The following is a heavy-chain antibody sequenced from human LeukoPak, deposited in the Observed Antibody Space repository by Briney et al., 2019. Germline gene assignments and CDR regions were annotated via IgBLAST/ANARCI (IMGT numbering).Heavy chain of an antibody. V-gene: IGHV4-31*02. J-gene: IGHJ3*02. CDR3: ARDRRCGYSYGCAFDI. Sequence: LRLSCAASGFTVSSNYMSWIRQHPGKGLEWIGYIYYSGSTYYNPSLKSRVTISVDTSKNQFSLKLSSVTAADTAVYYCARDRRCGYSYGCAFDIWGQGTMVTVSS. D-gene: IGHD5-18*01. CDR1: GFTVSSNY. CDR2: IYYSGST.